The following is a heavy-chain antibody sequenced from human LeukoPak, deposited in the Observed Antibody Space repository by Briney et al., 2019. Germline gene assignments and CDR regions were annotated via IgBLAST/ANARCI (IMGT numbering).Heavy chain of an antibody. CDR1: GGSFSGYY. CDR3: ARVRAAAGY. V-gene: IGHV4-34*01. CDR2: INHSGST. J-gene: IGHJ4*02. D-gene: IGHD6-13*01. Sequence: PSETLSLTCAVYGGSFSGYYWSWIRQPPGEGLEWIGEINHSGSTNYNPSLKSRVTISVDTSKNQFSLKLSSVTAADTAVYYCARVRAAAGYWGQGTLVTVSS.